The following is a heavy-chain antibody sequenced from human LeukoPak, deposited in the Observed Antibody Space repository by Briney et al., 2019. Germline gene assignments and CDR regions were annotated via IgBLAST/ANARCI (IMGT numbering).Heavy chain of an antibody. CDR1: GFTFSDYW. CDR3: ASGGWAAAGTEFDY. V-gene: IGHV3-7*01. Sequence: GGSLRLSCVASGFTFSDYWMTWVRQAPGKGLEWVANIKQDGDEEYYVDSVKGRFTISRDNAKNSLYLQMNSLRAEDTAVYYCASGGWAAAGTEFDYWGQGTLVTVSS. D-gene: IGHD6-13*01. J-gene: IGHJ4*02. CDR2: IKQDGDEE.